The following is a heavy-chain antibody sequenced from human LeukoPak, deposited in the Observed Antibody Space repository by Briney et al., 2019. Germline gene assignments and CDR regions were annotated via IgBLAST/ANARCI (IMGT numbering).Heavy chain of an antibody. J-gene: IGHJ4*02. V-gene: IGHV3-13*04. Sequence: GGSLRLSCAASGFTFSSYDMHWVRQATGKGLEWVSAIGTAGDTYYPGSVKGRFTISRENAKNSLYLQMNSLRAGDTVVYYCARVKQWPVSFDYWGQGTLVTVSS. CDR2: IGTAGDT. CDR3: ARVKQWPVSFDY. CDR1: GFTFSSYD. D-gene: IGHD6-19*01.